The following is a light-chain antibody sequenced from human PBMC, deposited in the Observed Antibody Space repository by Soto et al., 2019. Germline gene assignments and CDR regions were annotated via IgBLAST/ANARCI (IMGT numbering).Light chain of an antibody. CDR2: EVS. V-gene: IGLV2-14*01. CDR1: SSDIGAYEH. CDR3: SSYTGNNTPYV. J-gene: IGLJ1*01. Sequence: QSALTQPSSMSGSPGQSITISCTGTSSDIGAYEHVSWYQQHPGKAPKLMIYEVSNRPSGVSHRFSGSKSGNTASLTISGLQAEDEADYYCSSYTGNNTPYVFGTGTKVTVL.